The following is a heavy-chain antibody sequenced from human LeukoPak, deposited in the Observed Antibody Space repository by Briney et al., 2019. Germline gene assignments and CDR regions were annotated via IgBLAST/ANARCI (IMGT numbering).Heavy chain of an antibody. D-gene: IGHD3-9*01. J-gene: IGHJ4*01. CDR1: GFTFSDFR. Sequence: PGGSLRLSCAASGFTFSDFRMNWVRQAPGRGLEWVANINEEGSEKDYVDSVKGRFTISRDNAKKTLHLQMNRVRAEDTAVYYCASSHGYFDPFAGWGQGTLVTVSS. CDR2: INEEGSEK. CDR3: ASSHGYFDPFAG. V-gene: IGHV3-7*02.